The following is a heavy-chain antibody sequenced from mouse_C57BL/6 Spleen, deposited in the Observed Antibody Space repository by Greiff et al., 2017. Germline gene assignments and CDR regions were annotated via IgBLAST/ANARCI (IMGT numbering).Heavy chain of an antibody. CDR1: GYTFTSYT. V-gene: IGHV1-4*01. Sequence: VKLMESGAELARPGASVKMSCKASGYTFTSYTMHWVKQRPGQGLEWIGYINPSSGYTKYNQKFKDKATLTADKSSSTAYMQLSSLTSEDSAVYYCARSELGFAYWGQGTLVTVSA. CDR3: ARSELGFAY. J-gene: IGHJ3*01. CDR2: INPSSGYT.